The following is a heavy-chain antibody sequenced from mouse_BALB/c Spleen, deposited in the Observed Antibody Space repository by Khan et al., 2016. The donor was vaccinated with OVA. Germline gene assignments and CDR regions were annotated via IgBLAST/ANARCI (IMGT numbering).Heavy chain of an antibody. D-gene: IGHD1-1*01. CDR2: TNPTNGRT. CDR3: ARIKKIVATFFDY. J-gene: IGHJ2*01. V-gene: IGHV1S81*02. CDR1: GYTFTSYW. Sequence: VQLKQSGAELVKAGASVKMSCKASGYTFTSYWMHWVKQRLGQGLEWFAETNPTNGRTYYNEKFKSKATLTVDKSSSTAYMLLSGPTVEAAAVYYCARIKKIVATFFDYWGQGTTLTVSS.